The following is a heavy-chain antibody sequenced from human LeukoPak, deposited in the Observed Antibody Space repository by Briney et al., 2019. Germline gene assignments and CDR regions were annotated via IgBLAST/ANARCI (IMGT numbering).Heavy chain of an antibody. Sequence: PSETLSLTCAVYGGSFSGYYWSWIRQPPGKGLEWIGEINHSGSTNYNPSLKSRVTMSVDTSKNQFSLKLSSVTAADTAVYYCAREGVTKYYFDYWGQGTLVTVSS. V-gene: IGHV4-34*01. CDR2: INHSGST. CDR3: AREGVTKYYFDY. D-gene: IGHD4-11*01. CDR1: GGSFSGYY. J-gene: IGHJ4*02.